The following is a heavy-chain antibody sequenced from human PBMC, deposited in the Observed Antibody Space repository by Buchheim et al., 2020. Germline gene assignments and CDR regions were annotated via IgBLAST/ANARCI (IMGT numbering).Heavy chain of an antibody. CDR2: IYYSGST. CDR1: GGSISSSSYY. V-gene: IGHV4-39*02. J-gene: IGHJ6*02. D-gene: IGHD3-16*01. Sequence: QLQLQESGPGLVKPSETLSLTCTVSGGSISSSSYYWGWIRQPPGKGLEWIGSIYYSGSTYYNPSLKSRVTISVDTSKNQFSLKLSSVTAADTAVYYCARDRAYPRDYYGMDVWGQGTT. CDR3: ARDRAYPRDYYGMDV.